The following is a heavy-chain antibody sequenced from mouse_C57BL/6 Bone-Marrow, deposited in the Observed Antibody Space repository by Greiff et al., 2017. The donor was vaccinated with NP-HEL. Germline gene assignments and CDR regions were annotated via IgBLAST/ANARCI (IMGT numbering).Heavy chain of an antibody. D-gene: IGHD1-1*01. CDR1: GYSITSGYY. J-gene: IGHJ4*01. V-gene: IGHV3-6*01. Sequence: DVKLQESGPGLVKPSQSLSLTCSVTGYSITSGYYWNWIRQFPGNKLEWMGYISYDGSNNYNPSLKNRISITRDTSKNQFFLKLNSVTTEDTATYYCARDTVVDAMDYWGQGTSVTVSS. CDR2: ISYDGSN. CDR3: ARDTVVDAMDY.